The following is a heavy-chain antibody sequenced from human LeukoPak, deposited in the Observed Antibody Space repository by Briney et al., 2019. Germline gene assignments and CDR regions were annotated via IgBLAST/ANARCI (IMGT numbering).Heavy chain of an antibody. V-gene: IGHV4-59*07. CDR3: ARKDGVG. D-gene: IGHD5-24*01. CDR1: GVCIIRYH. CDR2: IYNSRSS. Sequence: SDTRSLTYSVSGVCIIRYHWIWMRQPPGEGLEWIGHIYNSRSSNYDSSRRGRGTISLDTSKNQGSLKLSSVSAADTAMYYGARKDGVGWGQGTLVTVSS. J-gene: IGHJ4*02.